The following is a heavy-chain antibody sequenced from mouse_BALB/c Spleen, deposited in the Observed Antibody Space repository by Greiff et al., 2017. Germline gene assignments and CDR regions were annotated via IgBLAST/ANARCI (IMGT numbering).Heavy chain of an antibody. CDR2: ISYDGSN. CDR3: ARHYRYDGGAMDY. V-gene: IGHV3-6*02. D-gene: IGHD2-14*01. Sequence: ESGPGLVKPSQSLSLTCSVTGYSITSGYYWNWIRQFPGNKLEWMGYISYDGSNNYNPSLKNRISITRDTSKNQFFLKLNSVTTEDTATYYCARHYRYDGGAMDYWGQGTSVTVSS. J-gene: IGHJ4*01. CDR1: GYSITSGYY.